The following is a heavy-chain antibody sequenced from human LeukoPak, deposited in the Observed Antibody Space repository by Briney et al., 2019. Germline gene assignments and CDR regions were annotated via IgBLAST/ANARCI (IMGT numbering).Heavy chain of an antibody. D-gene: IGHD2-8*01. J-gene: IGHJ4*02. CDR3: ARGFRNGPFDC. V-gene: IGHV3-20*04. CDR2: INRNGDNT. Sequence: GGSLTLSCEASGFTFDDYGMSWVRPVPGKGMEWVSGINRNGDNTDYADSVTGRFTISRDNAKNAHFLQMNSLRVEDTAFYYCARGFRNGPFDCWGQGTLVTVSS. CDR1: GFTFDDYG.